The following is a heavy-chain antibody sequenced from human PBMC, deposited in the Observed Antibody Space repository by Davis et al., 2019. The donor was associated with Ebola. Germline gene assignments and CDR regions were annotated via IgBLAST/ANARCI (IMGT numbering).Heavy chain of an antibody. CDR2: IIPIFGTA. J-gene: IGHJ4*02. V-gene: IGHV1-69*13. CDR1: GGTFSSYT. Sequence: SVKVSCKASGGTFSSYTLSWLRQAPGQGLDWMGWIIPIFGTANYAQRFQGRVTITADESRTTAYMELSSLRSEDTAVYYCAKDRYYDNNPLYYESECWGQGTLVTVSS. CDR3: AKDRYYDNNPLYYESEC. D-gene: IGHD3-22*01.